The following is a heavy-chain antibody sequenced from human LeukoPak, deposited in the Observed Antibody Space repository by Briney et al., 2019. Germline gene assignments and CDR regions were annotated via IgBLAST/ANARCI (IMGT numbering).Heavy chain of an antibody. CDR2: IYYSGST. V-gene: IGHV4-30-4*08. J-gene: IGHJ4*02. CDR1: GGSINSGDYY. D-gene: IGHD2-2*03. Sequence: SQALSLTCTVSGGSINSGDYYWSWIRQPPGKGLEWIGYIYYSGSTYYNPSLKSRVTISVDTSKNQFSLKLTSVTAADTAVYYCARAPPWINDYWGQGTLVTVSS. CDR3: ARAPPWINDY.